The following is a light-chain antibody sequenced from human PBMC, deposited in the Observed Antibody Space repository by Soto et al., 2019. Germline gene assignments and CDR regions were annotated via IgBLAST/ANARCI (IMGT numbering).Light chain of an antibody. CDR3: QQYGSSPHH. CDR1: QSVSSSY. CDR2: SAS. J-gene: IGKJ5*01. Sequence: EIVLPRSPGTLSLSPGERATLSCRASQSVSSSYLAWYQQKPGQAPRFLIYSASSRATGIPDRFSGSGSGTDFTLTISRLEPEDFAVYYCQQYGSSPHHFGQGTRLEIK. V-gene: IGKV3-20*01.